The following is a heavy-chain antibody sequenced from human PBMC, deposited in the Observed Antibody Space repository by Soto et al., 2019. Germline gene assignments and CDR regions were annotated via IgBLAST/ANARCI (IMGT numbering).Heavy chain of an antibody. D-gene: IGHD6-13*01. V-gene: IGHV1-46*01. Sequence: GASVKVSCKASGYTFTSYYMHWVRQAPGQGLEWMGIINPSGGSTSYAQKFQGRVTMTRDTSTSTVYMELSSLRSEDTAVYYCARAPIAAAGTGYYYGMDVWGQGTTVTVSS. CDR2: INPSGGST. J-gene: IGHJ6*02. CDR3: ARAPIAAAGTGYYYGMDV. CDR1: GYTFTSYY.